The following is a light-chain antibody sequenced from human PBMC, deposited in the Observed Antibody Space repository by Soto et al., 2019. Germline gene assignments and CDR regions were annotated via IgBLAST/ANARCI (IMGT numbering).Light chain of an antibody. Sequence: DIQMTQSPPSLSASVGDRVTITCRASQDIRNFVACYQQKPGKAPKLLIYAASTLQSGVPSRFSGSGSGTDFTLTIISLQPEDVATYSCQKNSSVPVFGTGTKVAIK. CDR2: AAS. J-gene: IGKJ3*01. CDR3: QKNSSVPV. V-gene: IGKV1-27*01. CDR1: QDIRNF.